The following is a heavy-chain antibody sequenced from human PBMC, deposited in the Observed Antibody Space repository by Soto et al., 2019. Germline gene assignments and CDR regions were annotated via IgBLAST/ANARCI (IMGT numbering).Heavy chain of an antibody. D-gene: IGHD6-13*01. CDR1: VFTFISYW. CDR3: AKGVAAAANYYYYGMDV. CDR2: INSDGSST. V-gene: IGHV3-74*01. J-gene: IGHJ6*02. Sequence: GWSLRLSCASSVFTFISYWMHWVRQAPGKGLVWVSRINSDGSSTSYADSVKGRFTISRDNAKNTLYLQMNSLRAEDTAVYYCAKGVAAAANYYYYGMDVWGQGTTVTVSS.